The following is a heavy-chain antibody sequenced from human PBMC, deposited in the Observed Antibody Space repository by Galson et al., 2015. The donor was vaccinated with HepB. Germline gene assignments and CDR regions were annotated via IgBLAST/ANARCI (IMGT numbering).Heavy chain of an antibody. CDR2: ISGSDGST. CDR1: GFTFSSYA. Sequence: SLRLSCAASGFTFSSYAMSWVRQAPGKGLEWVSAISGSDGSTYYADSVKGRFTISRDNSKNTLYLQMNSLSAEDTAVYYCAKDLYGDFYWYFDLWGRGTLVTVSS. J-gene: IGHJ2*01. V-gene: IGHV3-23*01. D-gene: IGHD4-17*01. CDR3: AKDLYGDFYWYFDL.